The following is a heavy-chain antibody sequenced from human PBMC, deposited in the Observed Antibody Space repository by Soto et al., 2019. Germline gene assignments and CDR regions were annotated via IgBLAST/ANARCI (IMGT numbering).Heavy chain of an antibody. CDR2: IYPGDSDT. V-gene: IGHV5-51*01. D-gene: IGHD6-19*01. CDR1: GYSFTSYW. J-gene: IGHJ3*02. Sequence: GESLKISCKGSGYSFTSYWIGWVRQMPGKGLEWMGIIYPGDSDTRYSPSFQGQVPISADKSISTAYLQWSSLKASDTAMYYCARGGSTGYSSGRKGGAFDIWGQGTMVTVSS. CDR3: ARGGSTGYSSGRKGGAFDI.